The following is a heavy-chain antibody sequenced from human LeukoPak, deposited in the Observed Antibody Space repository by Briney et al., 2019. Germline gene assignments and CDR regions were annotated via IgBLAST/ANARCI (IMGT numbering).Heavy chain of an antibody. CDR3: ARDFGHTADY. V-gene: IGHV3-30-3*01. D-gene: IGHD5-18*01. CDR2: IASDGSHT. CDR1: GFTFSTYF. J-gene: IGHJ4*02. Sequence: PGGSLRLSCAASGFTFSTYFMHWVRQAPGKGLEWVADIASDGSHTFYVESVKGRFTISRDNSKNTLYLQMNSLRVEDTAVYYCARDFGHTADYWGQGTLVTVSS.